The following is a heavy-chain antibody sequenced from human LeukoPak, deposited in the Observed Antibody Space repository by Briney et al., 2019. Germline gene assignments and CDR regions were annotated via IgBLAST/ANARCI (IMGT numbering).Heavy chain of an antibody. CDR1: GFTFSSYS. D-gene: IGHD6-13*01. Sequence: GGSLRLSCAASGFTFSSYSMNWVRQAPGKGLEWVSYISSSSSTIYYADSVKGRFTISRDNAKNSLYLQMNSLRAEDTAVYYCAREAPLAAAAGGLGYWGQGTLVTVSS. V-gene: IGHV3-48*01. CDR3: AREAPLAAAAGGLGY. CDR2: ISSSSSTI. J-gene: IGHJ4*02.